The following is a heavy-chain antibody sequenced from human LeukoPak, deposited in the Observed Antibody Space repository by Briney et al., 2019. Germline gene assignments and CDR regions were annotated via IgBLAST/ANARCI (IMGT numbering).Heavy chain of an antibody. CDR3: VSWRHPEAQLEPDY. J-gene: IGHJ4*02. Sequence: GGSLRLSCAASGYTFSWHAVHWVRQAPGKGLEWVAQIWSGGNYAYYGDSVKGRFIISRDDSKNTLYLQMNSLRAEDTAVYYCVSWRHPEAQLEPDYWGQGTLVTVSS. CDR1: GYTFSWHA. D-gene: IGHD1-14*01. V-gene: IGHV3-33*03. CDR2: IWSGGNYA.